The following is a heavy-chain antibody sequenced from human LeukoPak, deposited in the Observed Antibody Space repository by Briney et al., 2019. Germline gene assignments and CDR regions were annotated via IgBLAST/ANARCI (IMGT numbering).Heavy chain of an antibody. CDR3: ARDRVVVPAAFDY. CDR2: INPDNGGT. D-gene: IGHD2-2*01. Sequence: GASVKVSCKASGYTFTGYYIQWVRQAPGQGLEWMGWINPDNGGTNYAQKFQGRVTMTRDTSISAAYMELSSLRSDDTAVYYCARDRVVVPAAFDYWGQGTLVTVSS. V-gene: IGHV1-2*02. CDR1: GYTFTGYY. J-gene: IGHJ4*02.